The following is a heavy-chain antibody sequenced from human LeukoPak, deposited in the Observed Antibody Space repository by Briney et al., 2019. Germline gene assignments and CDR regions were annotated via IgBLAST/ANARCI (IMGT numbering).Heavy chain of an antibody. CDR3: ARVGGVEYQLPYFDY. CDR2: IRYDGSNK. D-gene: IGHD2-2*01. J-gene: IGHJ4*02. Sequence: GGSLRLSCAASGFTFSSYGMHWVRQAPGKGLEWVAFIRYDGSNKYYADSVKGRFTISRDNSKNTLYLQMNSLRAEDTAVYYCARVGGVEYQLPYFDYWGQGTLVTVSS. V-gene: IGHV3-30*02. CDR1: GFTFSSYG.